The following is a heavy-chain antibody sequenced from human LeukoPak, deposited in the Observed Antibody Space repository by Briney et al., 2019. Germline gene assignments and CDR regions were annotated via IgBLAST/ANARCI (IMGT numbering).Heavy chain of an antibody. CDR2: ISGGSGYI. D-gene: IGHD3-3*01. CDR1: GFTFSGYS. V-gene: IGHV3-21*01. CDR3: VRGGRFLEY. J-gene: IGHJ4*02. Sequence: GGSLRLSCAASGFTFSGYSMNWVRQAPGKGLEWVSFISGGSGYIYYADSLKGRFTISRDNAKNSLYLEMNSLRAEDTAVYYCVRGGRFLEYWGQGTLDTVSS.